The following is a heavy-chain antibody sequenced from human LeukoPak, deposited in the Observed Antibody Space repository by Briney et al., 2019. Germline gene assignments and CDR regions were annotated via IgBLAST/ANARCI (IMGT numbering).Heavy chain of an antibody. J-gene: IGHJ3*02. CDR1: GGTFSSYA. CDR2: IIPILGIA. D-gene: IGHD6-6*01. CDR3: ASRSAGDAFDI. Sequence: ASVKVSCKASGGTFSSYAISWVRQAPGQGLELMGRIIPILGIANYAQKFQGRVTITADKSTSTAYMELSSLRSEDTAVYYCASRSAGDAFDIWGQGTMVTVSS. V-gene: IGHV1-69*04.